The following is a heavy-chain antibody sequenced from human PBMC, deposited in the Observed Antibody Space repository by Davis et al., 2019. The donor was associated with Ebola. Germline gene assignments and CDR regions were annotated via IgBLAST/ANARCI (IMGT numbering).Heavy chain of an antibody. J-gene: IGHJ2*01. V-gene: IGHV3-NL1*01. Sequence: GESLKISCAASGFTFSNYVMHWVRQAPGKGLEWVSIIYSGGNTYYADSVKGRFTISRDNAKNTLFLQMNSLRAEDTAVYYCARGATMTGYWYFDLWGRGTLVTVSS. CDR3: ARGATMTGYWYFDL. CDR1: GFTFSNYV. CDR2: IYSGGNT. D-gene: IGHD5-24*01.